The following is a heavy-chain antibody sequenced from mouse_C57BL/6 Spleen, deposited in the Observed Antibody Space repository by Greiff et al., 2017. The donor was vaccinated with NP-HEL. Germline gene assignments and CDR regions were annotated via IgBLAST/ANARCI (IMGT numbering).Heavy chain of an antibody. J-gene: IGHJ2*01. CDR3: ARLGYYGRAGYFDY. CDR1: GYTFTSYW. Sequence: QVQLQQPGAELVKPGASVKLSCKASGYTFTSYWMHWVKQRPGQGLEWIGMIHPNSGSTNYNEKFKSKATLTVDKSSSTAYMQLSSLTSEDSAVYDCARLGYYGRAGYFDYWGQGTTRTVSS. CDR2: IHPNSGST. D-gene: IGHD1-1*01. V-gene: IGHV1-64*01.